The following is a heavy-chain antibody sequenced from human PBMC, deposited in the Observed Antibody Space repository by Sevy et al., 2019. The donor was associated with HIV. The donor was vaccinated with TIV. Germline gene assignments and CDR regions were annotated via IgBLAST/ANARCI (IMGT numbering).Heavy chain of an antibody. D-gene: IGHD3-22*01. CDR1: GFTFSSYG. Sequence: GGSLRLSCAASGFTFSSYGMHWVRQAPGKGLEWVANIKQDGSEEYYVDSVKGRFTISRDNAKNTVDLQMNNLRAEDTAVYYCARSLTYSYDSSGRFDYWGQGTLVTVSS. CDR3: ARSLTYSYDSSGRFDY. CDR2: IKQDGSEE. V-gene: IGHV3-7*01. J-gene: IGHJ4*02.